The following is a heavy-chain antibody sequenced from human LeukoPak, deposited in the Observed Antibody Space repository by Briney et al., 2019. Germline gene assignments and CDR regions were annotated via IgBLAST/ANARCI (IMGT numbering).Heavy chain of an antibody. V-gene: IGHV3-21*06. D-gene: IGHD6-19*01. CDR2: ISTSGDST. CDR1: GFTFSSQN. Sequence: GGSLRLSCAASGFTFSSQNMNCARQAPGKGLEWVAYISTSGDSTKYADSVEGRFTISRDNAENSLYLLMNSLRVKDTAVYYCVKNGWLDYWGQGILVTVSS. CDR3: VKNGWLDY. J-gene: IGHJ4*02.